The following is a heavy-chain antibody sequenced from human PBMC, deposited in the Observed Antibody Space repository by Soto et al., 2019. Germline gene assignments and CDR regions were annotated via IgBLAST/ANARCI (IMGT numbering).Heavy chain of an antibody. CDR2: VSHIGST. V-gene: IGHV4-34*01. CDR3: ARAAIKRHRVEGQVCPSQTLDY. J-gene: IGHJ4*02. Sequence: GFDWRWISQPPREGLEWIGEVSHIGSTNYNPSLKSRVTISADTSKNQFSLELTSLTAADTAVYYCARAAIKRHRVEGQVCPSQTLDYWSQGTLVTVPQ. D-gene: IGHD2-8*01. CDR1: GFD.